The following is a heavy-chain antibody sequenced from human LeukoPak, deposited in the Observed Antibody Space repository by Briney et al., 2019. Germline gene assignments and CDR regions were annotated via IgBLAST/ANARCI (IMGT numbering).Heavy chain of an antibody. CDR2: ISSDGGGT. V-gene: IGHV3-23*01. D-gene: IGHD3-22*01. Sequence: GGSLRLSCAASGFIFNNYGLIWVRQAPGKGLEWVSAISSDGGGTNYADFVKGRFTISRDNSKNTLFLQMNSLRAEDMALYYCAKGSSGYFVDLWGQGTLVTVSS. CDR1: GFIFNNYG. J-gene: IGHJ5*02. CDR3: AKGSSGYFVDL.